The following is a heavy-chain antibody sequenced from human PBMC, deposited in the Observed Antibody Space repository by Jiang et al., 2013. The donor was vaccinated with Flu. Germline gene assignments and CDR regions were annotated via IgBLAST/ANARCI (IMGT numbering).Heavy chain of an antibody. V-gene: IGHV5-51*01. Sequence: KKPGESLKISCKGSGYSFTSYWIGWVRQMPGKGLEWMGIIYPGDSDTRYSPSFQGQVTISADKSISTAYLQWSSLKASDTAVYYCARIPYCNTTTCHTSFDNWGQGTLVTVSS. CDR1: GYSFTSYW. D-gene: IGHD2/OR15-2a*01. J-gene: IGHJ4*02. CDR3: ARIPYCNTTTCHTSFDN. CDR2: IYPGDSDT.